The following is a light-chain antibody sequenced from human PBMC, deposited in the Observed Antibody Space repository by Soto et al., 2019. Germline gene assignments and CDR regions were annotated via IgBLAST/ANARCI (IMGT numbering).Light chain of an antibody. Sequence: EIVLTQSPGTLSLSPGERATLSCRASQSVDNDLAWYQQKPGQPPRLLIYDASNRATGIPARFSGSGSGTDFTLTISRLEPEDFAVYYCQQRSDWPTFGGGTKVDIK. CDR2: DAS. V-gene: IGKV3-11*01. J-gene: IGKJ4*01. CDR1: QSVDND. CDR3: QQRSDWPT.